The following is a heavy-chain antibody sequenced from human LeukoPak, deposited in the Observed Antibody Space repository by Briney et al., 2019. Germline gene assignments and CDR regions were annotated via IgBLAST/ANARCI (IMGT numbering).Heavy chain of an antibody. V-gene: IGHV1-2*02. J-gene: IGHJ3*02. CDR2: INPNSGGT. Sequence: ASVKVSCKASGYTFTGYYMHWVRQAPGQGLEWMGWINPNSGGTNYAQKFQGRVTMTKDTSISTAYMELSRLRSDDTAVYYCAREGDYYDSSGYSADAFDIWGQGTMVTVSS. D-gene: IGHD3-22*01. CDR1: GYTFTGYY. CDR3: AREGDYYDSSGYSADAFDI.